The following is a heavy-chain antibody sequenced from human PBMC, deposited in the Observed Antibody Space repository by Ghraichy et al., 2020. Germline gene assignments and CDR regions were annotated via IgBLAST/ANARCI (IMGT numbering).Heavy chain of an antibody. D-gene: IGHD3-22*01. J-gene: IGHJ4*02. CDR3: ARGGLGNYHHYFDY. Sequence: ESLNISCTVSGGSISSYYWSWIRQPAGKGLEWIGRIYTSGSTNYNPSLKSRVTMSVDTSKDQFSLRLSSVTAADSAVYYCARGGLGNYHHYFDYWGQGTLVTVSS. CDR2: IYTSGST. V-gene: IGHV4-4*07. CDR1: GGSISSYY.